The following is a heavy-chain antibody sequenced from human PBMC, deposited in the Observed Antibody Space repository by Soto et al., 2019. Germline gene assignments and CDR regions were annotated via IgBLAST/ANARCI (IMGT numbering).Heavy chain of an antibody. CDR1: GFTISDHY. Sequence: GGSLRLSCVASGFTISDHYMDWVRQAPGKGLEWVGRTRNKANSYTTEFAASVKGRFTISRDDSKNSLYLQMNSLETEDTSVYYCVRIASHNSHYDFRSQGTLVTVSS. J-gene: IGHJ4*02. CDR2: TRNKANSYTT. D-gene: IGHD1-1*01. CDR3: VRIASHNSHYDF. V-gene: IGHV3-72*01.